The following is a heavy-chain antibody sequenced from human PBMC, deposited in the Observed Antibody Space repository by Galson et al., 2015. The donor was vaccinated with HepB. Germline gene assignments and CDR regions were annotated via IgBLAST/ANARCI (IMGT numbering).Heavy chain of an antibody. D-gene: IGHD3-22*01. Sequence: SLRLSCAASGFTFSSYSMNWVRQAPGKGLEWVSSISSSSSYIYYADSVKGRFTISRDNAKNSLYLQMNSLRAEDTAVYYCARDGSVHYYDSPGGPGSYYYYYMDVWGKGTTVTVSS. J-gene: IGHJ6*03. V-gene: IGHV3-21*01. CDR2: ISSSSSYI. CDR1: GFTFSSYS. CDR3: ARDGSVHYYDSPGGPGSYYYYYMDV.